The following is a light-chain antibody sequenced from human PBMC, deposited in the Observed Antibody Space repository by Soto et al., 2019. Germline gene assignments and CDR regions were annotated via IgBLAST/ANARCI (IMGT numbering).Light chain of an antibody. CDR3: QQYNNWPLT. J-gene: IGKJ4*01. V-gene: IGKV3-15*01. CDR2: GAS. CDR1: QSVSSN. Sequence: EIVMTQSPATLSVSPGERATLSCRASQSVSSNLAWYQQKPGQAPRLLIYGASTRATGIPARFSRSGSGTEFTLTISSLQSEDFAVYYCQQYNNWPLTFCGGTQVEIK.